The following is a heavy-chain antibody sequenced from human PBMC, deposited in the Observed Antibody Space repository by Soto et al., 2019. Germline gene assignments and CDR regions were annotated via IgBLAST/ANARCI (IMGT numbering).Heavy chain of an antibody. CDR2: INHSGST. Sequence: QVQLQQWGAGLLKPSETLSLTCAVYGGSFSGYYWSWIRQPPGKGLEWIGEINHSGSTNYNPSLKSRVTISVDTSKNQFSLKLSSVTAADTAVYYCARGGISSRRRPYNWFDPWGQGTLVTVSS. CDR1: GGSFSGYY. D-gene: IGHD6-6*01. CDR3: ARGGISSRRRPYNWFDP. J-gene: IGHJ5*02. V-gene: IGHV4-34*01.